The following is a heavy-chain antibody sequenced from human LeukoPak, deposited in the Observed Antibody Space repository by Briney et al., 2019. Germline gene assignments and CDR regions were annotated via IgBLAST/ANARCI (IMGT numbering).Heavy chain of an antibody. CDR2: IQFDGSYK. Sequence: GGALRLSCAASGFTFVSSAMHWVRQAPGKGVECVAFIQFDGSYKHYSDSVKGGFTISRENYEDTLYLEMNSLRAEDAAVYYCATHCSGTACHRDYWGQGTLVTVSS. CDR3: ATHCSGTACHRDY. D-gene: IGHD2-2*01. CDR1: GFTFVSSA. J-gene: IGHJ4*02. V-gene: IGHV3-30*02.